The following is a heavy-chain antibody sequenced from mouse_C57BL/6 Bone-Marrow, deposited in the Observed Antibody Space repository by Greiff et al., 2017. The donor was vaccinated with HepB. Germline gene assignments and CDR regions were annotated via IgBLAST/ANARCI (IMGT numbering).Heavy chain of an antibody. CDR2: INPNNGGT. Sequence: EVQMQQSGPELVKPGASVKIPCKASGYTFTDYNMDWVKQSHGKSLEWIGDINPNNGGTIYNQKFKGKATLTVDKSSSTAYMELRSLTSEDTAVYYCARRLRRWFAYWGQGTLVTVSA. J-gene: IGHJ3*01. D-gene: IGHD2-2*01. CDR3: ARRLRRWFAY. V-gene: IGHV1-18*01. CDR1: GYTFTDYN.